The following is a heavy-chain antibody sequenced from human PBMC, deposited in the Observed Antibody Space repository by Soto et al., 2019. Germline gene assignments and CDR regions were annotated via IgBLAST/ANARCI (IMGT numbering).Heavy chain of an antibody. CDR2: ISYDGTNK. J-gene: IGHJ4*02. CDR3: GRDNMIQLWPPSSVDS. V-gene: IGHV3-30*04. D-gene: IGHD5-18*01. Sequence: PVGSLRLSCKGSGFSFSSYAIHWVRQAPGRGLEWVAVISYDGTNKYYGESVRGRFTISRDDSKNTVYVQMNSLGGEDTAMYYCGRDNMIQLWPPSSVDSWGQGALVTVS. CDR1: GFSFSSYA.